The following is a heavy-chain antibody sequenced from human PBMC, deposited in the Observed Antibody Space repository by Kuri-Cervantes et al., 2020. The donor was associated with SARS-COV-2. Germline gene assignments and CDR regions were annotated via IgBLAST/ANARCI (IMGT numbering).Heavy chain of an antibody. Sequence: GGSLRLSCAASGFTFSSYAMSWVRQAPGKGLEWVSAISGSGGSTYYADSVKGRFTISRDNSKNTLYLQMNSLRAEDTAVYYCAKDGGDYDFWSGYYTSGDYDAFDIWGQGTMVTVSS. CDR2: ISGSGGST. D-gene: IGHD3-3*01. CDR3: AKDGGDYDFWSGYYTSGDYDAFDI. CDR1: GFTFSSYA. J-gene: IGHJ3*02. V-gene: IGHV3-23*01.